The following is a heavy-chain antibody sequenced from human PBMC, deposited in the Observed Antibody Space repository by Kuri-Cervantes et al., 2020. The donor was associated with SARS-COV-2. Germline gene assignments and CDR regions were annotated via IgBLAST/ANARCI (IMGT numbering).Heavy chain of an antibody. V-gene: IGHV3-30*04. CDR1: GFTFSSYA. CDR2: LSYDGSNK. Sequence: GESLKISCAASGFTFSSYAMHWVRQAPGKGLEWVAVLSYDGSNKYYADSVKGRFTISRDNSKNTLYLQMNSLRAEDTAVYYCARDPFDGYIQVSEYFQHWGQGTLVTVSS. J-gene: IGHJ1*01. D-gene: IGHD5-24*01. CDR3: ARDPFDGYIQVSEYFQH.